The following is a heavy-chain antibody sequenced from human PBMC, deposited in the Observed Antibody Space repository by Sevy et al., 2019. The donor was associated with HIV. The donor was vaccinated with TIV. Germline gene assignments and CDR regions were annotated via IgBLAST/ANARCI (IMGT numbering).Heavy chain of an antibody. CDR3: ATLDFWSKNPFYGTDV. CDR1: GYTLTKLP. V-gene: IGHV1-24*01. CDR2: FDPEDGET. J-gene: IGHJ6*02. Sequence: ASVKVSCKVSGYTLTKLPMHWVRQAPGKGLEWMGGFDPEDGETIYAQRFQGRVTMTEDTSTDTAYMELSSLRSEDTAVYYCATLDFWSKNPFYGTDVWGQGTTVTVSS. D-gene: IGHD3-3*01.